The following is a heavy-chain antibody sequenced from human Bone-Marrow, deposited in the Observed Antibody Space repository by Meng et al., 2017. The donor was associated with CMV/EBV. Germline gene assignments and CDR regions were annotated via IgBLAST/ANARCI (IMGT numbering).Heavy chain of an antibody. CDR2: IKEDGSEK. Sequence: GESLKISCAASGFTFRSHWMSWVRQAPGKGLEWVANIKEDGSEKYYVDSVKGRFTISRDNAKNSLYLQMNSLRAEDTAVYYCARARNMAVDYWGQGTLVTVSS. V-gene: IGHV3-7*01. CDR3: ARARNMAVDY. D-gene: IGHD2/OR15-2a*01. J-gene: IGHJ4*02. CDR1: GFTFRSHW.